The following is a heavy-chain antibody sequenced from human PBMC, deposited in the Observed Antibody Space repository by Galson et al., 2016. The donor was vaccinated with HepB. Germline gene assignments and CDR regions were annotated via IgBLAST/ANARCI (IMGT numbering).Heavy chain of an antibody. Sequence: QSGADVKKSGESLKISCQTSGFHFPSTWIGWVRQLPGKGLEWMGIVYPADSETKYSPSFEGQVTISVDKAISTAYLQWDSLKASDTGTYYCASRAADWGHWGQGTRVTVS. CDR1: GFHFPSTW. CDR3: ASRAADWGH. J-gene: IGHJ4*02. D-gene: IGHD3-9*01. V-gene: IGHV5-51*01. CDR2: VYPADSET.